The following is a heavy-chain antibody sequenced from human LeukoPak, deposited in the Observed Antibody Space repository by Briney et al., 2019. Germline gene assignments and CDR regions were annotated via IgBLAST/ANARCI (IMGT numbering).Heavy chain of an antibody. V-gene: IGHV4-59*01. CDR2: IYYSGST. CDR1: GGSISSYY. CDR3: ASANIRYCSSTSCYTPPFDY. J-gene: IGHJ4*02. Sequence: KPSETLSLTCTVSGGSISSYYWSWIRQPPGKGLEWIGYIYYSGSTNYNPSLKSRVTISVDTSKNQSSLKLSSVTAADMAVYYCASANIRYCSSTSCYTPPFDYWGQGTLVTVSS. D-gene: IGHD2-2*02.